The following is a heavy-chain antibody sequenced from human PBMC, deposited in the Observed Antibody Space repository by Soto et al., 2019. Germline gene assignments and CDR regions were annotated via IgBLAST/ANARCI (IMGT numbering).Heavy chain of an antibody. CDR1: GFTFGDYA. CDR2: IRSKAYGGTT. CDR3: TRDGVGATESYYYYGMDV. J-gene: IGHJ6*02. V-gene: IGHV3-49*04. Sequence: GGSLRLSCTASGFTFGDYAMSWVRQAPGKGLEWVGFIRSKAYGGTTEYAASVKGRFTISRDDSKSIAYLQMTSLKTEDTAVYYCTRDGVGATESYYYYGMDVWGQGTTVTVSS. D-gene: IGHD1-26*01.